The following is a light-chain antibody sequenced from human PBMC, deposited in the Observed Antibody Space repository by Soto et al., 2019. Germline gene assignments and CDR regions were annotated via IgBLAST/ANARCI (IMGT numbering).Light chain of an antibody. CDR3: QQSYSTPRT. CDR2: AAS. CDR1: QSISSH. Sequence: DIHRTHSPCSLSASVGDRVTITCRASQSISSHLNWYQQKPGKAPKLLIFAASTLQSGVPSTFNGSGSGTDFTLTITSLQPEDFATYYCQQSYSTPRTFGQGTKVDIK. V-gene: IGKV1-39*01. J-gene: IGKJ1*01.